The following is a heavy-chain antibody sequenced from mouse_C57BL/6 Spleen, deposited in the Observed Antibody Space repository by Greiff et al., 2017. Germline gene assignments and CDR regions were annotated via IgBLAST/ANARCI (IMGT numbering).Heavy chain of an antibody. CDR3: ARQSNYFDY. J-gene: IGHJ2*01. D-gene: IGHD5-1*01. CDR1: GFTFSSYG. Sequence: EVMLVESGGGLVKPGGSLKLSCAASGFTFSSYGMSWVRQTPDKRLEWVATISSGGSYTYYPDSVKGRFTISRDNAKNTLYLQMSSLKSEDTAMYYCARQSNYFDYWGQGTTLTVSS. CDR2: ISSGGSYT. V-gene: IGHV5-6*03.